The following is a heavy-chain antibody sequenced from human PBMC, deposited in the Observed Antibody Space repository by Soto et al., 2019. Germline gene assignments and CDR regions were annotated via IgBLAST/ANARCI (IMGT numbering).Heavy chain of an antibody. CDR3: ARVFGRTGKGTEFDP. D-gene: IGHD1-1*01. J-gene: IGHJ5*02. CDR2: ISAYNGNT. CDR1: GYTFTSYG. V-gene: IGHV1-18*01. Sequence: ASVKVSCKASGYTFTSYGISWVRQAPGQGLEWMGWISAYNGNTNYAQKLQGRVTMTTDTSTSTAYMELRSLRSDDTAVYYCARVFGRTGKGTEFDPWGQGTLVTVSS.